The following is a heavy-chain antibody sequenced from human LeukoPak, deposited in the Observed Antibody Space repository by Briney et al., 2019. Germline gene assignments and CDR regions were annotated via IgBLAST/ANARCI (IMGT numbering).Heavy chain of an antibody. Sequence: SETLSLTCTVSGGSIRSYYWSWIRQPPGKGLEWIAYIYYSGSTNYNPSLKSRVTISVDTSKNQFSLKLSSVTAEDTAVYYCARVYYSNSYDYWYFDLWGRGTLVTVSS. CDR1: GGSIRSYY. D-gene: IGHD6-13*01. CDR3: ARVYYSNSYDYWYFDL. J-gene: IGHJ2*01. V-gene: IGHV4-59*01. CDR2: IYYSGST.